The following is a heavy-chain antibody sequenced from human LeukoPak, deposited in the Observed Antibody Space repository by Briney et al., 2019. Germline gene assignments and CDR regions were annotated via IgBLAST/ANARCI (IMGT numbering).Heavy chain of an antibody. CDR2: IYYSGNT. CDR3: ARDKSSYGWFDP. J-gene: IGHJ5*02. CDR1: GGSISSYY. Sequence: SETLSLTCTVSGGSISSYYWSWIRQPPGKGLEWIGYIYYSGNTNYNPSLKSRVTISVDTSKNQFSLKLSSVTAADTAVYYCARDKSSYGWFDPWGQGTLVTVSS. D-gene: IGHD2-8*01. V-gene: IGHV4-59*01.